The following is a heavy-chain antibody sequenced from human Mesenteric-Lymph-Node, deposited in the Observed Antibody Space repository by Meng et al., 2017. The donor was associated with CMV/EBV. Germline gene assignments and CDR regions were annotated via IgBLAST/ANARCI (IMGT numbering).Heavy chain of an antibody. V-gene: IGHV1-8*02. D-gene: IGHD2-15*01. Sequence: ASVKVSCKASGYTFTSYGISWVRQATGQGLEWMGWMNPNSGNTGYAQKFQGRVTMTRNTSISTAYMELSSLKSEDTAVYYCAREGDVVIFKNALDMWGQGTVVTVSS. CDR3: AREGDVVIFKNALDM. J-gene: IGHJ3*02. CDR2: MNPNSGNT. CDR1: GYTFTSYG.